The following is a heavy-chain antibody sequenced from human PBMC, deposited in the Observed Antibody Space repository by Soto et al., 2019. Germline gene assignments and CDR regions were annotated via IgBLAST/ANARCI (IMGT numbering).Heavy chain of an antibody. D-gene: IGHD4-17*01. V-gene: IGHV3-23*01. CDR3: AKDRYGDYGGIDY. CDR1: GFTFSTYA. Sequence: GGSLRLSCGASGFTFSTYAMIWVRQAPGKGLEWVSVITGSGGSTYYADSVKGRFTISRDTSKNTLFLQMNSLRAEDTAVYYCAKDRYGDYGGIDYWGQGTLVTVSS. J-gene: IGHJ4*02. CDR2: ITGSGGST.